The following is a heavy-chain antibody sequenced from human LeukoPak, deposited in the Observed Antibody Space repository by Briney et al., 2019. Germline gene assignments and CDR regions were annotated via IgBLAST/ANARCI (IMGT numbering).Heavy chain of an antibody. CDR3: AREQVGGYSYGLDY. V-gene: IGHV1-69*04. D-gene: IGHD5-18*01. Sequence: GASVKVSCKASGGTFSSYAISWVRQAPGQGLEWMGRIIPILGIANYAQKFQGRVTITADKSTSTAYMELSSLRSEDTAVYYCAREQVGGYSYGLDYWGQGTLVTVSS. CDR1: GGTFSSYA. J-gene: IGHJ4*02. CDR2: IIPILGIA.